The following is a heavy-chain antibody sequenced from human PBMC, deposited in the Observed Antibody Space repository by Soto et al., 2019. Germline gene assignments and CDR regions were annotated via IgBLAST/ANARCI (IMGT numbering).Heavy chain of an antibody. D-gene: IGHD3-9*01. CDR2: IYPGDSDT. Sequence: EVQLVQSGAEVKKPGESLKISCKGSGYSFTSYWIGWVRQMPGKGLEWMGIIYPGDSDTRYSPSFQGQVTISADKSISTAYLQWSSLKASDTAMYYCARQIRYYDILTGYSPANFDYWGQGTLVTVSS. J-gene: IGHJ4*02. V-gene: IGHV5-51*01. CDR3: ARQIRYYDILTGYSPANFDY. CDR1: GYSFTSYW.